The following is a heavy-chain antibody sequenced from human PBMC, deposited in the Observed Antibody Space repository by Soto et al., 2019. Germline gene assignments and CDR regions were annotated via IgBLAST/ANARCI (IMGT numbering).Heavy chain of an antibody. Sequence: PGGSLRLSCAASGCTFDDYAMHWVRQTPGKGLEWVSGINCNRGSIGYADSVKGRFTISKDIANNSLYLQMNSLRAEDTGLYYCAKALSGYTYGPFDYWGQGAQVTVSS. CDR1: GCTFDDYA. D-gene: IGHD5-18*01. J-gene: IGHJ4*02. CDR3: AKALSGYTYGPFDY. CDR2: INCNRGSI. V-gene: IGHV3-9*01.